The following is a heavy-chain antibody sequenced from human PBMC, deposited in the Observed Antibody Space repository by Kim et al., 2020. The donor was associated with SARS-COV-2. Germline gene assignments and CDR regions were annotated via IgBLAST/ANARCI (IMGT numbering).Heavy chain of an antibody. CDR1: GGSISSGSYY. D-gene: IGHD6-13*01. Sequence: SETLSLTCTVSGGSISSGSYYWSWIRQPAGKGLEWIGRIYTSGSTNYNPSLKSRVTISVDTSKNQFSLKLSSVTAADTAVYYCARATFIAAAGTGDYYYYYGMDVWGQETTVTVSS. CDR3: ARATFIAAAGTGDYYYYYGMDV. V-gene: IGHV4-61*02. J-gene: IGHJ6*02. CDR2: IYTSGST.